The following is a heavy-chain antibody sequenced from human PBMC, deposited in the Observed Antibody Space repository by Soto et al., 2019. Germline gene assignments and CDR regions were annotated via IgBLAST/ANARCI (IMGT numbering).Heavy chain of an antibody. V-gene: IGHV3-23*01. Sequence: GGSLRLSCAGSGFTFSNYAMSWVRQAPGKGLAWVSAISGSGGSTYYADSVKGRFTISRDNSKNTLYLQMNSLRAEDTALYYCAKVPVGATGRFDYWGQGTLVTVSS. CDR3: AKVPVGATGRFDY. D-gene: IGHD1-26*01. J-gene: IGHJ4*02. CDR2: ISGSGGST. CDR1: GFTFSNYA.